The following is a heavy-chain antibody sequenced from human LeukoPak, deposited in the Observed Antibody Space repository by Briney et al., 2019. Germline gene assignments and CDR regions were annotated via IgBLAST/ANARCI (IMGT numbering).Heavy chain of an antibody. CDR3: ATSNFNYYGSGSYFDY. D-gene: IGHD3-10*01. Sequence: NPSGGSTSYAQKFQGRVTMTRDTSTSTVYMELSSLRSEDTAVYYCATSNFNYYGSGSYFDYWGQGTLVTVSS. CDR2: NPSGGST. V-gene: IGHV1-46*01. J-gene: IGHJ4*02.